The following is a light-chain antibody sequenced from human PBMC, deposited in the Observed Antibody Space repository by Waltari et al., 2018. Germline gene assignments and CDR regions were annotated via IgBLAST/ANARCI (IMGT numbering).Light chain of an antibody. J-gene: IGLJ2*01. V-gene: IGLV2-23*02. CDR3: SSYAGGNNLL. CDR1: NSDVGGYDY. CDR2: DVT. Sequence: QSALTQPASVSGSPGQSITISCSGTNSDVGGYDYVSWYQNHPGKDPKLIIYDVTKGPSGVSNRFSGSKSGNTASLTISGLQAEDEADYYCSSYAGGNNLLFGGGTKVTVL.